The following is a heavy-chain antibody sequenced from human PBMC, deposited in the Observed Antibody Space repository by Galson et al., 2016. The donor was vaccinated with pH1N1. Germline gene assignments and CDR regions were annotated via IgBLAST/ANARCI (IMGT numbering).Heavy chain of an antibody. CDR1: GFTFSDYC. J-gene: IGHJ4*02. V-gene: IGHV3-11*04. D-gene: IGHD3-16*01. Sequence: SLRLSCAASGFTFSDYCMTWIRQAPGKGLDWVSHICGSGSNIFYADSVKGRVTISRDDARNTLFLQMDSLGVEDTAVYYCARERAFGGVIEYWGQGTLVTVSS. CDR3: ARERAFGGVIEY. CDR2: ICGSGSNI.